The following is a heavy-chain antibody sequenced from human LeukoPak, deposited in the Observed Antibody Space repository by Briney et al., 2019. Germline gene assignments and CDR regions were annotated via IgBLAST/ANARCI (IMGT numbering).Heavy chain of an antibody. V-gene: IGHV3-23*01. Sequence: GGSLRLSCAASGFTFSSYSMNWVRQAPGKGLEWVSAISGSGGSTYYADSVKGRFTISRDNSKNTLYLQMNSLRAEDTAVYYCAKDLTRYIFDIWGQGTMVTVSS. CDR1: GFTFSSYS. J-gene: IGHJ3*02. CDR2: ISGSGGST. D-gene: IGHD3-9*01. CDR3: AKDLTRYIFDI.